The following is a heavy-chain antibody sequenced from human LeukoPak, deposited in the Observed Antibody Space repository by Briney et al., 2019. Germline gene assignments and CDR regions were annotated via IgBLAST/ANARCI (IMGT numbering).Heavy chain of an antibody. V-gene: IGHV1-24*01. CDR2: FDPEDGET. D-gene: IGHD2-8*01. Sequence: GASVKVSCKASGYTFTNYDINWVRQAPGKGLEWMGGFDPEDGETIYAQKFQGRVTMTEDTSTDTAYMELSSLRSEDTAVYYCATEYDLDYWGQGTLVTVSS. CDR3: ATEYDLDY. CDR1: GYTFTNYD. J-gene: IGHJ4*02.